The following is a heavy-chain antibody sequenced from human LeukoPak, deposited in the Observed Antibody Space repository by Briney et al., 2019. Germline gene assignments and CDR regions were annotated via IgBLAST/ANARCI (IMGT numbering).Heavy chain of an antibody. J-gene: IGHJ4*02. D-gene: IGHD2-2*01. CDR3: ARWRFQLLDY. V-gene: IGHV3-53*01. CDR1: GFTVSSNY. CDR2: IYSGGST. Sequence: GGSLRLSCAASGFTVSSNYMSWVRQAPGKGLEWVSVIYSGGSTYYADSVKGRFTISRDNSKNTLYLQMNNLRAEDTAVYYCARWRFQLLDYWGQGTLVTVSS.